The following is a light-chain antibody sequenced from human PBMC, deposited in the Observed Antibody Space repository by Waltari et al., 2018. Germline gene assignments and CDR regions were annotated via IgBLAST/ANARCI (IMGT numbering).Light chain of an antibody. Sequence: EIVLTQSPGTLSLSPGERATLSCRASQSVCSSYLAWYQQKPGQAPSVLIHGASNRATGLPDRFSGSGSGTDCTLNISRLEPEDFAVYYCQQYGSSPWTFGQGTKVEIK. CDR1: QSVCSSY. J-gene: IGKJ1*01. V-gene: IGKV3-20*01. CDR2: GAS. CDR3: QQYGSSPWT.